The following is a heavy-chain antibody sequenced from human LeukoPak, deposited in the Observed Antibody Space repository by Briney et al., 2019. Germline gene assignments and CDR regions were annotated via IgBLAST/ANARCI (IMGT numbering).Heavy chain of an antibody. CDR3: ARDCGESPDAFDI. CDR2: IWYDGSNK. CDR1: GFTFSSYG. V-gene: IGHV3-33*01. Sequence: GGSLRLSCAASGFTFSSYGMHWVRQAPGKGLEWVAVIWYDGSNKYYADSVKGRFTISRDNSKNTLYLQMNSLRAEDTAVYYCARDCGESPDAFDIWGQGTMVTVSS. J-gene: IGHJ3*02. D-gene: IGHD3-10*01.